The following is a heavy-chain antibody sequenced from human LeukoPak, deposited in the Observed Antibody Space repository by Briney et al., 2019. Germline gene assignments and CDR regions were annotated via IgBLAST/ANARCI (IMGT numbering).Heavy chain of an antibody. CDR1: GYTFTSYD. CDR3: ARGKRYYDSSGYYSRYFDE. J-gene: IGHJ4*02. Sequence: ASVKVSCKASGYTFTSYDINWVPQATGQGLEWMGWMNPNSGNTGYAQKFQGRVTMTRNTSISTAYMELSSLRSEDTAVYYCARGKRYYDSSGYYSRYFDEWGQGTLVTLSS. D-gene: IGHD3-22*01. CDR2: MNPNSGNT. V-gene: IGHV1-8*01.